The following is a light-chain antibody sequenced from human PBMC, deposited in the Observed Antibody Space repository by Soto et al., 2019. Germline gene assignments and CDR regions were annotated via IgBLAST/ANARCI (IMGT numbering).Light chain of an antibody. CDR2: AVS. J-gene: IGKJ4*01. Sequence: EVVVTQSPATLSVSLGGRATLSSRASQSVRTNLAWYQQKPGQAPRLLIYAVSTRATGIPARFSGSGSGTEFTLTITSLQSEDFAVYYCQQYNNWPPLTFGGGTKVEIK. CDR1: QSVRTN. V-gene: IGKV3-15*01. CDR3: QQYNNWPPLT.